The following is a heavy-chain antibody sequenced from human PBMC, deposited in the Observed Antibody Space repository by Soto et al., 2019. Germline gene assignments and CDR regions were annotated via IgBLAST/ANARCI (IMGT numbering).Heavy chain of an antibody. J-gene: IGHJ5*02. CDR1: GFTFDDYA. D-gene: IGHD6-6*01. V-gene: IGHV3-9*01. CDR3: AKAKGYSSSSVDLWFDP. CDR2: ISWNSGSI. Sequence: EVQLVESGGGLVQPGRSLRLSCAASGFTFDDYAMHWVRQAPGKGLEWVSGISWNSGSIGYADSVKGRFTISRDNAKNSLYVQMNSLRAEDTALYYCAKAKGYSSSSVDLWFDPWGQGTLVTVSS.